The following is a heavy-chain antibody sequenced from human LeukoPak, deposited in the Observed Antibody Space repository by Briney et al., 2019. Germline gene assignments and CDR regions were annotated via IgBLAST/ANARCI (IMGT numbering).Heavy chain of an antibody. Sequence: GRSLRLSCAASGFTFSSYWMSWVRQAPGKGLEWVANIKQGGSEKYYVDSVKGRFTISRDNAKNSLYLQMNSLRAEDTAVYYCARATRPYYYYMDVWGKGTTVTVSS. D-gene: IGHD5-12*01. CDR2: IKQGGSEK. J-gene: IGHJ6*03. V-gene: IGHV3-7*01. CDR3: ARATRPYYYYMDV. CDR1: GFTFSSYW.